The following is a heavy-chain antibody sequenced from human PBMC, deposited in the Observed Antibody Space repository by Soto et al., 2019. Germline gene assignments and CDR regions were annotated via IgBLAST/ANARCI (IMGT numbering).Heavy chain of an antibody. D-gene: IGHD3-10*01. CDR2: INHSGST. CDR1: CGSFSGYY. V-gene: IGHV4-34*01. J-gene: IGHJ3*02. CDR3: ARHYSELLWFGELLTHDAFDI. Sequence: SSETLSLTCAVYCGSFSGYYWSWIRQPPGKGLEWIGEINHSGSTNYNPSLKSRVTISADTSKNQFSLKLSSVTAADTAVYYCARHYSELLWFGELLTHDAFDIWGQGTMVTVS.